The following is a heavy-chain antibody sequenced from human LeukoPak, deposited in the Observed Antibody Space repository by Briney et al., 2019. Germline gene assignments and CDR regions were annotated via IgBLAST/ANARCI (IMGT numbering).Heavy chain of an antibody. J-gene: IGHJ4*02. V-gene: IGHV3-30*18. CDR1: VFTFSSYG. CDR3: AKYGMTTVTYIDY. Sequence: GGSLRLSCAASVFTFSSYGMHWVRQAPGKGLEWVAVISYDGTIKYYADSVKGRFTISRDSSKNTPYLQMNSLRAEDTAVYYCAKYGMTTVTYIDYWGQGTLVTVSS. CDR2: ISYDGTIK. D-gene: IGHD4-17*01.